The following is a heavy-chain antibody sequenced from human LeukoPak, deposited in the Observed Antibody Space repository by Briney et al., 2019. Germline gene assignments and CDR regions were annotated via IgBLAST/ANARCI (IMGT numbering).Heavy chain of an antibody. CDR1: GGFVSSGGYY. J-gene: IGHJ5*02. Sequence: SQTLSLTCTVSGGFVSSGGYYWSWIRQHPGKGLEWIEYIYYSGSTYYNPSLKSRVTISIDTSKNQFSLEVNSVTAADTAVYYCATDTYSYDSSGLINWFDPWGQGTLVTVSS. CDR3: ATDTYSYDSSGLINWFDP. CDR2: IYYSGST. D-gene: IGHD3-22*01. V-gene: IGHV4-31*03.